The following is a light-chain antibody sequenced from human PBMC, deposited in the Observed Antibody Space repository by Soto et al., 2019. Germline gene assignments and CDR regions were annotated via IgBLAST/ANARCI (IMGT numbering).Light chain of an antibody. J-gene: IGLJ1*01. Sequence: QSVLTQPAPPSGAPGQAIPISFPGNNREIGSYHLVSWYQHQSGQAPKLIIYKVSQWPSGVSDRFSASKSGNTASLTISGLQAEDEADYYCCSYAGSNWGYVFGTGTKVTVL. CDR2: KVS. CDR3: CSYAGSNWGYV. CDR1: NREIGSYHL. V-gene: IGLV2-23*02.